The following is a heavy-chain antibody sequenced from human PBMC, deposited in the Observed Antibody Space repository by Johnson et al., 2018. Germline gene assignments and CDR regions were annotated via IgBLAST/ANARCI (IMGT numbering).Heavy chain of an antibody. J-gene: IGHJ4*02. CDR1: GFSFDGYA. Sequence: EVQLVESGGGLVQPGTSLRLSCVASGFSFDGYAMHWVRQAPEKGLEWVASITKSDDNTYYAESVRGRFTISRDKSHSTRYLQMNSLRLGDTALYYCAKEGGVSGWYHYFDSWGQGTLVTVSS. D-gene: IGHD6-19*01. CDR3: AKEGGVSGWYHYFDS. V-gene: IGHV3-23*04. CDR2: ITKSDDNT.